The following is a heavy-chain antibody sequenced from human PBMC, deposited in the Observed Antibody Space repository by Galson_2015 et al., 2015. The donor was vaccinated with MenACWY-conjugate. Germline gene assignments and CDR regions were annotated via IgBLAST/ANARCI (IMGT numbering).Heavy chain of an antibody. CDR1: GFTFSNYW. D-gene: IGHD2-8*01. CDR2: IKQDGSEK. V-gene: IGHV3-7*03. J-gene: IGHJ6*02. CDR3: ARKIKAVYGENNYYYCIDV. Sequence: SLRLSCAGSGFTFSNYWMSWVRQAPGKGLEWVANIKQDGSEKYYVDSVKGRFTISRDNTKNSLYLQMNSLRAEDTAVYYCARKIKAVYGENNYYYCIDVWGQGTTVTVSS.